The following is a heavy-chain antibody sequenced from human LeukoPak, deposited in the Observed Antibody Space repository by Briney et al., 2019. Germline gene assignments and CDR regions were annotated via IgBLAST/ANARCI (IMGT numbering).Heavy chain of an antibody. CDR1: GYSISSGYY. CDR2: IYHSGST. CDR3: ARDRVERLYYYYMDV. V-gene: IGHV4-38-2*02. J-gene: IGHJ6*03. Sequence: SETLSLTCTVSGYSISSGYYWGWIRQPPGKGLEWIGSIYHSGSTYYNPSLKSRVTISVDRSKNQFSLKLSSVTAADTAVYYCARDRVERLYYYYMDVWGKGTTVTVSS. D-gene: IGHD1-1*01.